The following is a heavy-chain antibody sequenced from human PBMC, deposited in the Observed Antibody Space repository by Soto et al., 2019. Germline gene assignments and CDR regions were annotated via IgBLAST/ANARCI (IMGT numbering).Heavy chain of an antibody. CDR2: INHSGSA. Sequence: SETLSLTCAVYGGSFSGYYWSWIRQPPGRGLEWIGEINHSGSANYNPSPKSRVTISVDTSKNQFALKLSSVTAADTAVYYCARLARYCSSTSCYYNDYWGQGTLVTVSS. CDR1: GGSFSGYY. D-gene: IGHD2-2*01. V-gene: IGHV4-34*01. CDR3: ARLARYCSSTSCYYNDY. J-gene: IGHJ4*02.